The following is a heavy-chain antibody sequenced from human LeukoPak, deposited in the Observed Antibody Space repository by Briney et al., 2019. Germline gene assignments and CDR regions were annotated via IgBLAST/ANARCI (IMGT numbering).Heavy chain of an antibody. CDR3: SRGRQGMDV. Sequence: GRSLRLSCTGSGFTFGDYAMSWVRQAPGKGLEWVGFIRSKACGETREYAASVKGRFSFSRDDFKSIAYLQMNSLKTDDTAVYYCSRGRQGMDVWGQGTTVTVSS. V-gene: IGHV3-49*04. CDR1: GFTFGDYA. D-gene: IGHD3-16*01. CDR2: IRSKACGETR. J-gene: IGHJ6*02.